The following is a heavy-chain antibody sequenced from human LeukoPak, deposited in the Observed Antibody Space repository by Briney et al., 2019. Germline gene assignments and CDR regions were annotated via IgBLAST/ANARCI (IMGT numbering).Heavy chain of an antibody. Sequence: GSLRLSCAASGFTFSGSAIHWVRQASGKGLEWVGRIKTKTNSYATAYAASVKGRFTISRDDAKNTAYLQMNSLKSKDTAVYYCTIEYSSSWYLDYWGQGTLVTVSS. J-gene: IGHJ4*02. D-gene: IGHD6-13*01. V-gene: IGHV3-73*01. CDR1: GFTFSGSA. CDR3: TIEYSSSWYLDY. CDR2: IKTKTNSYAT.